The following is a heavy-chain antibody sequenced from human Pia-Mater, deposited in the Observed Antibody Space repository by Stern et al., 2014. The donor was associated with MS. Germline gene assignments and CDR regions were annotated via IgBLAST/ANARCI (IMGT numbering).Heavy chain of an antibody. D-gene: IGHD2-8*01. J-gene: IGHJ6*02. V-gene: IGHV3-20*01. CDR3: ARDIYCTNGVCYYGMDV. CDR2: INWNGGST. CDR1: GFTFDDYG. Sequence: EVQLVESGGGVVRPGGSLRLSCAASGFTFDDYGMSWVRQAPGKGLEWGSGINWNGGSTGYADSVKGRFTISRDNAKNSLYLQMNSLRAEDTALYHCARDIYCTNGVCYYGMDVWGQGTTVTVSS.